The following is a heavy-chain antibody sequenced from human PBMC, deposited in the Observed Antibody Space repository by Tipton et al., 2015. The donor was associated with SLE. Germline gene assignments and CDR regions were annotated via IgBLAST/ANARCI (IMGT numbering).Heavy chain of an antibody. D-gene: IGHD1-14*01. Sequence: GLVKPSETLSLTCTVSGGSISSSSYYWGWIRKPPGKGLEWIGCIYYSGSTYYNPSLKSRVTISVDTFKNQFSLKLSSVTAADTALYYCAGLGGGTDYWGQGTLGTVSS. V-gene: IGHV4-39*01. CDR2: IYYSGST. J-gene: IGHJ4*02. CDR3: AGLGGGTDY. CDR1: GGSISSSSYY.